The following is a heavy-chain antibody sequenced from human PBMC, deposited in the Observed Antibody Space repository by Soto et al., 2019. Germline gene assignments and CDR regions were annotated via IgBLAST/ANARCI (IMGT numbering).Heavy chain of an antibody. CDR2: IKPKNGGT. J-gene: IGHJ3*02. V-gene: IGHV1-2*02. CDR3: AKVSVPSYYYDSSGNDAFDI. D-gene: IGHD3-22*01. CDR1: GYTFTDYY. Sequence: QVQLVQSGAEVKKPGAPVKVSCKASGYTFTDYYIHWVRQAPGQGLEWMGWIKPKNGGTKYAQKFQGRVTMTRDTSISTAYMELRRLRSDDTAVYYCAKVSVPSYYYDSSGNDAFDIWGQGTMVTVSS.